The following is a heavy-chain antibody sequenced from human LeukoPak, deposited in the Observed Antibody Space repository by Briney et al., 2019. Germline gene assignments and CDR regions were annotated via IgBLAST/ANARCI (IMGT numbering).Heavy chain of an antibody. J-gene: IGHJ4*02. Sequence: GGSLRLSCAASGFTFSDHYMDWVRQAPGKGLEGVSRIRDKANSYTTEYAASVKGRFTISRDDSKNSLYLQMNSLKTEDTGVHYCTRVGYYSGWTDFDNWGQGALVTVSS. CDR2: IRDKANSYTT. CDR3: TRVGYYSGWTDFDN. V-gene: IGHV3-72*01. D-gene: IGHD6-19*01. CDR1: GFTFSDHY.